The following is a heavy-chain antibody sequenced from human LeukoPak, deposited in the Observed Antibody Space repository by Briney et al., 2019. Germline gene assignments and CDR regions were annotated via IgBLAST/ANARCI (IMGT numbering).Heavy chain of an antibody. J-gene: IGHJ3*02. CDR3: APLGRSSTGAFDI. CDR1: GGSISSGGYY. V-gene: IGHV4-31*03. D-gene: IGHD6-6*01. Sequence: SQTLCLTCTVSGGSISSGGYYWSWIRQHPGKGLEWIGYIYYSGSTYYNPSLKSRVTISVDTSKNQFSLKLSSVTAADTAVYYCAPLGRSSTGAFDIWGEGTMVTVSS. CDR2: IYYSGST.